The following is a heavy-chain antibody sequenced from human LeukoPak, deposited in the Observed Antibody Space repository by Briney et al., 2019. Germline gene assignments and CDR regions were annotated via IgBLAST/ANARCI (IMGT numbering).Heavy chain of an antibody. V-gene: IGHV4-59*01. CDR3: ARLVFNNSGWPHLDC. D-gene: IGHD6-19*01. CDR2: IYHSGST. Sequence: ASETLSLTCTVSGGSISSYYWSWIRQPPGKGLGWIGYIYHSGSTNYNPSLKSRLTVSVDTSKNQFSLKLSSVTAADTAVYYCARLVFNNSGWPHLDCWGQGTLVTVSS. CDR1: GGSISSYY. J-gene: IGHJ4*02.